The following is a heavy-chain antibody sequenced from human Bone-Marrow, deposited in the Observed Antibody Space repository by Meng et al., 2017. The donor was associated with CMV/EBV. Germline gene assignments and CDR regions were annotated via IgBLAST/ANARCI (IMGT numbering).Heavy chain of an antibody. Sequence: GGSLRLSCVASGFRFASYAMNWVRQAPGKGLEWVSSIRGSGGTTSYADSVRGRFTISRDNSQNTLYLQMNSLRAEDTAVYYCAKGNVVIIPAATAYWGQGPRVTVSS. CDR2: IRGSGGTT. CDR3: AKGNVVIIPAATAY. CDR1: GFRFASYA. J-gene: IGHJ4*02. D-gene: IGHD2-2*01. V-gene: IGHV3-23*01.